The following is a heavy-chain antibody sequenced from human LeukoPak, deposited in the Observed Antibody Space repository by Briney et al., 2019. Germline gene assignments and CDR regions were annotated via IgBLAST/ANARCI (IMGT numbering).Heavy chain of an antibody. J-gene: IGHJ4*02. V-gene: IGHV3-48*03. CDR3: VREPRDGPAYYFDY. CDR2: ISSSGSTI. D-gene: IGHD1-14*01. CDR1: GFTFSSYE. Sequence: GGSLRLSCAASGFTFSSYEMNWVRQAPGKGLEWVSYISSSGSTIYYADSVKGRFTISRDNAKNSLYLQMNSLRAEDTAVYYCVREPRDGPAYYFDYRGQGTLVTVSS.